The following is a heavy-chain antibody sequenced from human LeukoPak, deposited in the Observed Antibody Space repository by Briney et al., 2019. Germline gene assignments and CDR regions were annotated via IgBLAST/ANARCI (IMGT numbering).Heavy chain of an antibody. CDR3: ARDPHYDRGAFDI. V-gene: IGHV4-61*01. Sequence: SETQSLTCTVSGGSISSGSYYWSWIRQPPGKGLEWIGYIYYSGSTNYNPSLKSRVTISVDTSKNQFSLKLSSVTAADTAVYYCARDPHYDRGAFDIWGQGTMVTVSS. CDR1: GGSISSGSYY. CDR2: IYYSGST. J-gene: IGHJ3*02. D-gene: IGHD3-22*01.